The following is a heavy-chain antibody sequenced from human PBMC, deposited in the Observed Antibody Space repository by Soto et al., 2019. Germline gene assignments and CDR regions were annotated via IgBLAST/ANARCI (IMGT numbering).Heavy chain of an antibody. CDR3: AKASGYCSGGSCYSWWYFDY. D-gene: IGHD2-15*01. J-gene: IGHJ4*02. Sequence: GGSLRLSCAASGFTCSSYGMHWVRQAPGKGLEWVAVISYDGSNKYYADSVKGRFTISRDNSKNTLYLQMNSLRAEDTAVYYCAKASGYCSGGSCYSWWYFDYWGQGTLVTVSS. CDR1: GFTCSSYG. V-gene: IGHV3-30*18. CDR2: ISYDGSNK.